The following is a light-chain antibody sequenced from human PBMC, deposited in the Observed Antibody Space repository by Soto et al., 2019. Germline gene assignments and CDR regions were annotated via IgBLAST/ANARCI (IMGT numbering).Light chain of an antibody. CDR2: DAS. CDR1: QSVSSN. CDR3: QQYHNWPET. V-gene: IGKV3-15*01. Sequence: EIVMTQSPATLSVSPGERATLSCRASQSVSSNLAWYQQKVGQAPRVLIYDASTRATGIPGRFSGSGSGTEFTLTIRRLQSEDFAVYYWQQYHNWPETFGQGTKVEIK. J-gene: IGKJ1*01.